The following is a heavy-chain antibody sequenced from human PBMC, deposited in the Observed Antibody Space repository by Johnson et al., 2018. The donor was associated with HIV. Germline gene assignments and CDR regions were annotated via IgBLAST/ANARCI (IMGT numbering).Heavy chain of an antibody. CDR2: ISYDGSNK. CDR3: ARRGRRADDAVDI. CDR1: GFAFSSYA. J-gene: IGHJ3*02. V-gene: IGHV3-30*04. Sequence: QVQLVESGGGVVQPGRSLRLSCAASGFAFSSYAMHWVRQAPGKGLEWVAVISYDGSNKYYADSVKGRFTISRDNSKNTLYLQMNSLRAEDTAVYYCARRGRRADDAVDIWGQGTMVTVSS. D-gene: IGHD3-16*01.